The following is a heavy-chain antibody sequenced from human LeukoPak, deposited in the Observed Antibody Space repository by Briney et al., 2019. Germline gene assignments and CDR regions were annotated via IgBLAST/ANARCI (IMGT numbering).Heavy chain of an antibody. J-gene: IGHJ2*01. CDR1: GFTFNTYG. Sequence: TGGSLRLSCAASGFTFNTYGMQWVRQAPGKGLVWVSRFITGGSTTDYADSVKDRFSISRDNAKNTLYLQINSLRVEDTAVYYCSRDQVLRWKPGGNFDLWGRGTMVTVSS. CDR2: FITGGSTT. D-gene: IGHD4-23*01. CDR3: SRDQVLRWKPGGNFDL. V-gene: IGHV3-74*01.